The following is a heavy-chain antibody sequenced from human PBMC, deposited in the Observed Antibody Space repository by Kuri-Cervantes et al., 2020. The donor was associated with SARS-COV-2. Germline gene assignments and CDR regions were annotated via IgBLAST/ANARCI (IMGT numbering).Heavy chain of an antibody. Sequence: ASVKVSCKASGYTFTSYGISWVRQAPGQGLEWMGWMNPNSGNTGYAQKFQGRVTITTDESTSTAYMELSSLRSEDTAVYYCARGLGDPSSGYFDYWGQGTLVTVSS. CDR1: GYTFTSYG. D-gene: IGHD3-16*01. CDR2: MNPNSGNT. J-gene: IGHJ4*02. V-gene: IGHV1-8*03. CDR3: ARGLGDPSSGYFDY.